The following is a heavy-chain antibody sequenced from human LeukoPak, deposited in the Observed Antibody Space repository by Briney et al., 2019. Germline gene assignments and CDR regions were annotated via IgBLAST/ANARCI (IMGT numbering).Heavy chain of an antibody. D-gene: IGHD6-13*01. CDR1: GFTFSSYS. CDR3: ARHQATYSTTWYRYLDL. Sequence: PGGSLRLSCAASGFTFSSYSMNWVRQAPGKGLEWVSSISSSSSYIYYADSVKGRFTISRDNAKNSLYLQMNSLRAEDTAVYYCARHQATYSTTWYRYLDLWGRGTLVTVSS. V-gene: IGHV3-21*01. J-gene: IGHJ2*01. CDR2: ISSSSSYI.